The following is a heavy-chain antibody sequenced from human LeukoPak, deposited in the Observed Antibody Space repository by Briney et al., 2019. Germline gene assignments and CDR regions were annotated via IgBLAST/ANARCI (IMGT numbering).Heavy chain of an antibody. CDR1: GYTFTSYD. D-gene: IGHD6-19*01. Sequence: ASVKVSCKASGYTFTSYDINWVRQASGQGLEWMGWINLKSGYTGYAQKFQGRVTITRDTSISTAYMELSSLRSEDTAVYYCARVAGSIDYWGQETLVTVSS. J-gene: IGHJ4*02. V-gene: IGHV1-8*03. CDR2: INLKSGYT. CDR3: ARVAGSIDY.